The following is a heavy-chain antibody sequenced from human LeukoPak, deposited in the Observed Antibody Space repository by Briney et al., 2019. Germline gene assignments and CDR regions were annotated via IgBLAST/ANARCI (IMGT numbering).Heavy chain of an antibody. J-gene: IGHJ4*02. V-gene: IGHV3-21*01. CDR1: GFTFSSYS. D-gene: IGHD4-17*01. CDR3: ARTNGAYGGPDDY. CDR2: ISSSSSSYI. Sequence: KSGGSLRLSCAASGFTFSSYSMNWVRQAPGKGLEWVSSISSSSSSYIYYADSVKGRFTISRDNAKNSLYLQMNSLRAEDTAVYYCARTNGAYGGPDDYWGQGTLVTVSS.